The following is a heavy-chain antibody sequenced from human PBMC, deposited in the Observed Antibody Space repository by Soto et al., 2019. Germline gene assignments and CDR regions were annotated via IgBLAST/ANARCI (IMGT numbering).Heavy chain of an antibody. CDR1: VYSFTSLD. V-gene: IGHV1-8*01. Sequence: XSVKVSCKASVYSFTSLDINWVRQTTGQGLEWMGWMEPSSGKTGYAQRFQDRVTMTRDTSINTAYMELRSLTSDDTAFYYCARGVTAGVDYWGQGSLVTVSS. CDR3: ARGVTAGVDY. CDR2: MEPSSGKT. J-gene: IGHJ4*02. D-gene: IGHD3-10*01.